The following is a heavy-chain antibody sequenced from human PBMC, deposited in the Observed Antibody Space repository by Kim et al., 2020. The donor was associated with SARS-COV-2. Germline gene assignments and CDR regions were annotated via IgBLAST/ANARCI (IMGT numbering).Heavy chain of an antibody. D-gene: IGHD5-18*01. J-gene: IGHJ4*02. CDR1: GFTFSTYG. CDR2: ISYDGNNK. CDR3: ARDSAGYTYIFDD. V-gene: IGHV3-30*03. Sequence: GGSLRLSCAASGFTFSTYGMHWVRQTPVKGLEWVAIISYDGNNKYYGDSVKGRFTISRDNSKNTLYLQMNNLRTEDTAVYYRARDSAGYTYIFDDWGKGTLVTVSS.